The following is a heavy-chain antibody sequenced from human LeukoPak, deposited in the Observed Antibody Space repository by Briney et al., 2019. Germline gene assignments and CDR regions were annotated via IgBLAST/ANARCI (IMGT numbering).Heavy chain of an antibody. D-gene: IGHD4-23*01. V-gene: IGHV3-30*02. CDR3: AAPTTVVTRTDAFDI. CDR2: IRFDGSNK. J-gene: IGHJ3*02. CDR1: GFTFSNYG. Sequence: PGGSLRLSCAASGFTFSNYGMHWVRQAPGKGLEWVAFIRFDGSNKYYADSVKGRFTISRDNSKNTVYLQMNSLRAEDTAVYYCAAPTTVVTRTDAFDIWGQGTMVTVSS.